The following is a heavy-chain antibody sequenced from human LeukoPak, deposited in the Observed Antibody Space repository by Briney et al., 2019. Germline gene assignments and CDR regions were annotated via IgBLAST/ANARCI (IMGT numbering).Heavy chain of an antibody. D-gene: IGHD2-21*02. J-gene: IGHJ3*02. CDR2: IYPGDSDT. Sequence: GESLKIPCKGSGYSFTSYWIGWVRQMPGKGLEWMGIIYPGDSDTRYSPSFQGQVTISADKSISTAYLQWSSLKASDTAMYYCATGPVVTAALSLDPDAFDIWGQGTMVTVSS. V-gene: IGHV5-51*01. CDR1: GYSFTSYW. CDR3: ATGPVVTAALSLDPDAFDI.